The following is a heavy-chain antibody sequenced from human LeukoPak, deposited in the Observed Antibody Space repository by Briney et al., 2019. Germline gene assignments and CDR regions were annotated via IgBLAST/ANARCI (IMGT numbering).Heavy chain of an antibody. CDR1: GGSISSSY. D-gene: IGHD3-16*01. Sequence: SETLSLTCTVSGGSISSSYWSWIRQPPGKGLEWIGYIYYSGSTNYNPSLKSRVTISVDTSKNQFSLNLSSVTTADTAVYYCARQGDGGDAFDIWGQGTMVTVSS. CDR3: ARQGDGGDAFDI. V-gene: IGHV4-59*08. CDR2: IYYSGST. J-gene: IGHJ3*02.